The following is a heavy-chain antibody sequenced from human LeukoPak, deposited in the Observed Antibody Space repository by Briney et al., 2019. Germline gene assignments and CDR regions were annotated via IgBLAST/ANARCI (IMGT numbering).Heavy chain of an antibody. D-gene: IGHD3-10*01. J-gene: IGHJ6*03. CDR3: ARGRGYYYYMDV. Sequence: SETLSLTCTVSGGSISSYYWSWIRQPPGKGLEWIGYIYYSGSTNYNPSLKSRVTISVDTAKNQFSLKLSSVTAADTAVYYCARGRGYYYYMDVWGKGTTVTVSS. V-gene: IGHV4-59*01. CDR1: GGSISSYY. CDR2: IYYSGST.